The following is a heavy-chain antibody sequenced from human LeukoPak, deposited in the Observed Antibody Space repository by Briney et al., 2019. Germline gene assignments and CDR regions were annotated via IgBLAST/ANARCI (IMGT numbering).Heavy chain of an antibody. V-gene: IGHV3-30-3*01. CDR1: GFTFSSYA. CDR2: ISYDGSNK. Sequence: GRSLRLSCAASGFTFSSYAMHWVRQAPGKGLEWVAVISYDGSNKYYADSVKGRFTISRDNSRNTLFLEINSLRPEDTAVYFCARAAVVTGGLELWGRGTLVTVSS. D-gene: IGHD2-21*02. CDR3: ARAAVVTGGLEL. J-gene: IGHJ2*01.